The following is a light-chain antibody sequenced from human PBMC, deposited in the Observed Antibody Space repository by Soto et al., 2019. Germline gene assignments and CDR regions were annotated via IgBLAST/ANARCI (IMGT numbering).Light chain of an antibody. Sequence: AIQLTQSPSYLSASVGDRVTITCRASQGISSALAWYQQKPGKAPKLLIYDASSLESGVPSRFSGSGSGTDFTLTISSLQPEDFATYYCQQFNSYPLRFTFGPGTKVDIK. CDR1: QGISSA. V-gene: IGKV1-13*02. J-gene: IGKJ3*01. CDR3: QQFNSYPLRFT. CDR2: DAS.